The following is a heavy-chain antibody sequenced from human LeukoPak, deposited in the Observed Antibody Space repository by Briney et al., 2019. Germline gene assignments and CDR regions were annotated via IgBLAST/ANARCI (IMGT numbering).Heavy chain of an antibody. J-gene: IGHJ4*02. Sequence: KPSETLSLTCAVYGGSFSGYYWSWIRQPPGKGLEWIGEINHSGSTNYNPSLKSRVTISVDTSKNQFSLKLSSVTAADTAVYYCAREFGKQQLGRFDYWGQGTLVTVSS. CDR3: AREFGKQQLGRFDY. CDR2: INHSGST. D-gene: IGHD6-13*01. V-gene: IGHV4-34*01. CDR1: GGSFSGYY.